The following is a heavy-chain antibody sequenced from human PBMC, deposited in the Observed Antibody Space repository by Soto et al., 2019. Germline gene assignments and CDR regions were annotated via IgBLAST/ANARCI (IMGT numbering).Heavy chain of an antibody. CDR1: GGSISDSHW. Sequence: QVQLQESGPGLVKPSGTLSLTCVVSGGSISDSHWWSWVRQPPGKGLEWIGEIYYSGNTNYNPSLKSRVTISIDKSRNQLSLKSSSVSAADTALYYCARGEGYSPTDLWGQGTRVIVSS. V-gene: IGHV4-4*02. J-gene: IGHJ5*02. D-gene: IGHD5-18*01. CDR2: IYYSGNT. CDR3: ARGEGYSPTDL.